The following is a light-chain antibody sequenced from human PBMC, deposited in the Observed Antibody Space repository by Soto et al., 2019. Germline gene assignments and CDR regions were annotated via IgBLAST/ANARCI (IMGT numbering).Light chain of an antibody. J-gene: IGKJ1*01. CDR2: GAS. V-gene: IGKV3-15*01. CDR3: QHYNNWPADRT. CDR1: QRVSSN. Sequence: EIVMTQSPATLSVSPGERATLSCRASQRVSSNLAWYQQNPGQAPRLLIYGASTRATGIPARFSGSGSGTEFTLTISSLQSEDFAIYFCQHYNNWPADRTFGQGTKVEIK.